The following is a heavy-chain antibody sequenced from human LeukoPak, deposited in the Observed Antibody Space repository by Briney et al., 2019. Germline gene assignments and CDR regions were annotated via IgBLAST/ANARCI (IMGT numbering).Heavy chain of an antibody. CDR3: ARLIWDIVVVPAANDAFDI. V-gene: IGHV1-18*01. CDR2: ISTYNGNT. J-gene: IGHJ3*02. Sequence: ASVKVSCKASGYTFTSYGISWVRQAPGQGLEWMGWISTYNGNTNYAQKLQGRVTMTRNTSISTAYMELSSLRSEDTAVYYCARLIWDIVVVPAANDAFDIWGQGTMVTVSS. CDR1: GYTFTSYG. D-gene: IGHD2-2*01.